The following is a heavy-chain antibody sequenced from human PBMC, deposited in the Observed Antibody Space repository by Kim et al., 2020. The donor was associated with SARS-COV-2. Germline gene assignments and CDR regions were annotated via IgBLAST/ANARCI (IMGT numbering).Heavy chain of an antibody. CDR2: IWYDGSNK. D-gene: IGHD6-13*01. Sequence: GGSLRLSCAASGFTFSSYAMHWVRQAPGKGLEWVAVIWYDGSNKYYADSVKGRFTISRDNSKNTLYLQMNSLRAEDTAVYYCAKDLRSYSSSWYAGHYGMDVWGQGTTVTVSS. J-gene: IGHJ6*02. CDR1: GFTFSSYA. V-gene: IGHV3-33*06. CDR3: AKDLRSYSSSWYAGHYGMDV.